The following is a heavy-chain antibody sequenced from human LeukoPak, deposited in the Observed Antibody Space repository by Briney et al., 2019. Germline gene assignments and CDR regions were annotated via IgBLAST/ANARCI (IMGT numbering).Heavy chain of an antibody. D-gene: IGHD2-15*01. CDR1: GGSISSDVYY. V-gene: IGHV4-61*02. Sequence: SETLSLTCSVSGGSISSDVYYWSWIRQLAGKGLEWIGRIYASGSTTYNSSLKSRVTISIDTAKNQFSLKLTSVTAADTAVYYCAGTRRYCSGGSCYNWFDPWGQGTLVTVSS. J-gene: IGHJ5*02. CDR3: AGTRRYCSGGSCYNWFDP. CDR2: IYASGST.